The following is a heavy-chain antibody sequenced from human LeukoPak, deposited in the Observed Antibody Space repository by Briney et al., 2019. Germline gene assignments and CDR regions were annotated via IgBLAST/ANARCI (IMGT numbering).Heavy chain of an antibody. CDR3: AKEQQPRYFDY. J-gene: IGHJ4*02. Sequence: GGSLRVFCAASGFTFSNYAMSWVRQAPGRGLEWVSAISGSGDYTNYADSVKGRFTISRDNSKNTLYLQMNSLRAEDTAVYYCAKEQQPRYFDYWGQGTLVTVSS. D-gene: IGHD6-13*01. V-gene: IGHV3-23*01. CDR1: GFTFSNYA. CDR2: ISGSGDYT.